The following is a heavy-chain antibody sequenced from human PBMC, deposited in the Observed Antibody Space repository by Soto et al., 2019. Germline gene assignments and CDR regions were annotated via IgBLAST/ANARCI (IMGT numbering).Heavy chain of an antibody. Sequence: ASVKVSCKASGYTFTSYGISWVREAPGQGLEWMGWISAYNGNTNYAQKLQGRVTMTTDTSTSTAYMELRSLRSDDTAVYYCARDLPRFLEWLFEDDYYSYGMEVWGEGIKVTVSS. CDR1: GYTFTSYG. D-gene: IGHD3-3*01. J-gene: IGHJ6*02. CDR2: ISAYNGNT. CDR3: ARDLPRFLEWLFEDDYYSYGMEV. V-gene: IGHV1-18*01.